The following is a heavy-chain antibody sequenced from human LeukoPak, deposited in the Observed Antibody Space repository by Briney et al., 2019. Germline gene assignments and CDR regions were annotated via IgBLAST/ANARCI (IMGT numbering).Heavy chain of an antibody. D-gene: IGHD2-21*02. Sequence: PGGSLTLSCAVSGFTFSNYAMHWVRQAPGKGLEWVEFIRADGSNKYYADSMKGRFTIFRDNAKNSLYLQMNSLRAEDTAVYYCARDGNVVVTAIQNWFDPSGQGTLVTVSS. V-gene: IGHV3-30*02. J-gene: IGHJ5*02. CDR1: GFTFSNYA. CDR2: IRADGSNK. CDR3: ARDGNVVVTAIQNWFDP.